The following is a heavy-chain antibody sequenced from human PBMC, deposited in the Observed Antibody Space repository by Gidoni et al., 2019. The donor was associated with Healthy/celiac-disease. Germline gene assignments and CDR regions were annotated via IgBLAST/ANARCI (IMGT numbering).Heavy chain of an antibody. J-gene: IGHJ4*02. CDR2: IGGSGGST. Sequence: EVQLLESGGGLVQPGGSLRRSCSASGFTFSSYAMSWVRQAPGKGLEWVTAIGGSGGSTYYADSVKGRFTISRDNSKNTLYLQMNSLRAEDTAVYYCAESIAVAGSYFDYWGQGTLVTVSS. V-gene: IGHV3-23*01. D-gene: IGHD6-19*01. CDR3: AESIAVAGSYFDY. CDR1: GFTFSSYA.